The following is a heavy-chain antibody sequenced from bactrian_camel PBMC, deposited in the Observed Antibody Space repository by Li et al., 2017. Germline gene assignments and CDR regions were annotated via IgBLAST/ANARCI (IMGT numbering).Heavy chain of an antibody. Sequence: QLVESGGGSVQAGGSLRLSCTASGFTFSSYLMSWVRQAPGKGLGWVSLVDSGGDITRYADSVKGRFTISRDNAKNTVYLQMNSLQPEDTAVYYCKTGAALNLGVRGQGTQVTVS. V-gene: IGHV3S25*01. J-gene: IGHJ4*01. CDR2: VDSGGDIT. D-gene: IGHD7*01. CDR3: KTGAALNLGV. CDR1: GFTFSSYL.